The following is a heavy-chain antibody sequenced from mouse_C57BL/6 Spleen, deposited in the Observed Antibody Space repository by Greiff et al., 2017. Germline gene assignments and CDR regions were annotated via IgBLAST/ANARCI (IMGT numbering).Heavy chain of an antibody. J-gene: IGHJ3*01. D-gene: IGHD2-2*01. Sequence: VKLVESGPGLVAPSQSLSITCTVSGFSLTSYGVSWVRQPPGKGLEWLGVIWGDGSTNYHSALISRLSISKDNSKSQVFLRLNSLQTDDTATYYCGEGDGYDWFAYWGQGTLVTVSA. CDR3: GEGDGYDWFAY. CDR1: GFSLTSYG. CDR2: IWGDGST. V-gene: IGHV2-3*01.